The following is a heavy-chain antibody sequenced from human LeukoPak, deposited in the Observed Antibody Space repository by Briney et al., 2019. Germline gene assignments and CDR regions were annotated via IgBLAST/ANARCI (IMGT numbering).Heavy chain of an antibody. Sequence: ASVKVSCKASGYTFTSYYMHWVRHAPRQGLEWMGIINPSGGSTSYAQKFQGRVTMTRDTSTITVYMELSSLRSEDTAVYYCARDYGDYVLDWFDPWGQGTLATVSS. CDR2: INPSGGST. V-gene: IGHV1-46*01. CDR1: GYTFTSYY. J-gene: IGHJ5*02. D-gene: IGHD4-17*01. CDR3: ARDYGDYVLDWFDP.